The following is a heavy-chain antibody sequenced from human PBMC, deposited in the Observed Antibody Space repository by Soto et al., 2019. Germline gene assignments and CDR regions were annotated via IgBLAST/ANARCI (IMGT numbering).Heavy chain of an antibody. V-gene: IGHV5-51*01. Sequence: GESLKISCKGSAYSFTSYWIGWVRQMPGKGLEWMGIIYPGDSDTRYSPSFQGQVTISADKSISTAYLQWSSLKASDTAMYYCAGVGVRGIPLPYYYYYGMDVWGQGTTVTVSS. J-gene: IGHJ6*02. CDR2: IYPGDSDT. CDR1: AYSFTSYW. D-gene: IGHD3-10*01. CDR3: AGVGVRGIPLPYYYYYGMDV.